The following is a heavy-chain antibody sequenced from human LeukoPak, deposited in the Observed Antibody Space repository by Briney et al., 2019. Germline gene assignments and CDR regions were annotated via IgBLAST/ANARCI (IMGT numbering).Heavy chain of an antibody. Sequence: GRSLRLSCAASGFTFSSYAMHWVRQAPGKGLEWVAVISYDGSNKYYADSVKGRFTISRDNSKNTLYLQMNSLRAEDTAVYYCARDRTIFGVVIPYYFDYWGQGTLVTLSS. CDR1: GFTFSSYA. D-gene: IGHD3-3*01. CDR2: ISYDGSNK. J-gene: IGHJ4*02. V-gene: IGHV3-30*04. CDR3: ARDRTIFGVVIPYYFDY.